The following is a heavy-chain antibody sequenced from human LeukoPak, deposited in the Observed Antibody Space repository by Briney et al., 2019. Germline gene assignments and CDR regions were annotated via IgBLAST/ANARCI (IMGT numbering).Heavy chain of an antibody. CDR3: AKPAGYCSGGSCYFFDY. CDR1: GFTFSCYA. J-gene: IGHJ4*02. D-gene: IGHD2-15*01. V-gene: IGHV3-23*01. CDR2: ISGSGGST. Sequence: GGSLRLSCAASGFTFSCYAMSWVRQAPGKGLEWVSAISGSGGSTYYADSVKGRFTISRDNSKNTLYLQMNSLRAEDTAVYYCAKPAGYCSGGSCYFFDYWGQGTLVTVSS.